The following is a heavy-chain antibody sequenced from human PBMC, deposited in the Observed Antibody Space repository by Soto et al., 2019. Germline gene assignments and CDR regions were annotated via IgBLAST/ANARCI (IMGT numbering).Heavy chain of an antibody. J-gene: IGHJ6*02. V-gene: IGHV1-18*04. CDR3: ARVVAVAGTVGYYYYGMDV. Sequence: ASVKVSCKASGYTFTSYGISWVRQAPGQGLEWMGWISAYNGNTNYAQKLQGRVTMTTDTSTSTAYMELRSLRSDDTAVYYCARVVAVAGTVGYYYYGMDVWGQGTTVTVSS. CDR1: GYTFTSYG. D-gene: IGHD6-19*01. CDR2: ISAYNGNT.